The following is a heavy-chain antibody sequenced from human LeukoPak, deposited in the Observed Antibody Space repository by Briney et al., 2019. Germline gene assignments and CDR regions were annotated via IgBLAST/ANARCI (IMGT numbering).Heavy chain of an antibody. CDR2: INPSGGST. Sequence: ASVKVSCKASGYTFTSYYMHWVRQAPGQGLEWMGIINPSGGSTSYAQKFQGRVTMTRDTSTSTVYMELSSLRSEDTAVYYCAREGNDYGDYDPPYFDYWGQGTLVTVSS. V-gene: IGHV1-46*01. D-gene: IGHD4-17*01. J-gene: IGHJ4*02. CDR1: GYTFTSYY. CDR3: AREGNDYGDYDPPYFDY.